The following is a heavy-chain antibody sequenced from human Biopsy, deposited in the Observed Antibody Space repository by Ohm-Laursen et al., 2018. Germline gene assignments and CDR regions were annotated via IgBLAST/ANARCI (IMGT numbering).Heavy chain of an antibody. V-gene: IGHV4-4*07. Sequence: SDTLSLTWIVSGGSINSYYWSWMRQPAGKGLEWIGRLFPSGTTNYSPTLNNQVTMSVDTSKNQFSLRLTSLTAANTAVYYFVRGGSGSFPFDYWGPGTLVTVSS. CDR1: GGSINSYY. CDR3: VRGGSGSFPFDY. D-gene: IGHD3-10*01. CDR2: LFPSGTT. J-gene: IGHJ4*02.